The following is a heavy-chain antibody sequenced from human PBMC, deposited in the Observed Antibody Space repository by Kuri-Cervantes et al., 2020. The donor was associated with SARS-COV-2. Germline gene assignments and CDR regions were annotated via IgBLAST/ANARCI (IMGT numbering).Heavy chain of an antibody. D-gene: IGHD6-19*01. CDR3: ARQYLAVAPNAFDI. J-gene: IGHJ3*02. CDR2: IYYSGST. V-gene: IGHV4-39*01. CDR1: GGSISSSSYY. Sequence: SETLSLTCTVSGGSISSSSYYWGWIRQPPGKGREWIGSIYYSGSTYYNPSLKSRVTISVDTSKNQFSLKLSSVTAADTAVYYCARQYLAVAPNAFDIWGQGTMVTVSS.